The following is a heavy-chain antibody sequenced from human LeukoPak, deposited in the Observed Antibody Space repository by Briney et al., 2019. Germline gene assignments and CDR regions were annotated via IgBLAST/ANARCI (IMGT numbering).Heavy chain of an antibody. V-gene: IGHV4-34*01. CDR3: ARRGFDY. Sequence: KGLEWIGQINHSGSTNYNPSLKIRVTISVDTSKNQFSLKLSSVTAADTAVYYCARRGFDYWGQGTLVTVSS. J-gene: IGHJ4*02. CDR2: INHSGST. D-gene: IGHD2-15*01.